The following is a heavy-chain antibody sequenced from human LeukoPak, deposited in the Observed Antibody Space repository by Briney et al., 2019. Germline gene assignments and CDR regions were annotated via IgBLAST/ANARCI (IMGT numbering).Heavy chain of an antibody. CDR2: INHSGST. Sequence: SETLSLTCAVYGGSFSGYYWSWIRRPPGKGLEWIGEINHSGSTNYNPSLKSRVTISVDTSKNQFSLKLSSVTAADTAVYYCARGPLSFSVAVNRFDYWGQGTLVIVSS. D-gene: IGHD6-19*01. CDR1: GGSFSGYY. J-gene: IGHJ4*02. V-gene: IGHV4-34*01. CDR3: ARGPLSFSVAVNRFDY.